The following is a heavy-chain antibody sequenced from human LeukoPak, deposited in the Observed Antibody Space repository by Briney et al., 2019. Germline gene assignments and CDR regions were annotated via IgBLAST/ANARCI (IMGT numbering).Heavy chain of an antibody. J-gene: IGHJ4*02. CDR1: GLTFSSYH. D-gene: IGHD3-9*01. V-gene: IGHV3-21*01. CDR3: ARVDHFDY. Sequence: GGSLRLSCAASGLTFSSYHMNWVRQAPGKGLEWVSFIDTSSSYIYYGDSVKGRFTISRDNAKNSLYLQMNSLRAEDTAVYYCARVDHFDYWGQGTPVTVSS. CDR2: IDTSSSYI.